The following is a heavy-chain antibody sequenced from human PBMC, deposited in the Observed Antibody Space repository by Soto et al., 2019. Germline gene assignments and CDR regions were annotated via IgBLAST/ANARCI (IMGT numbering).Heavy chain of an antibody. J-gene: IGHJ3*02. Sequence: GGSLRLFCAASGFTFDDYAMHWVRQAPGKGLEWVSGISWNSGSIGYADSVKGRFTISRDNAKNSLYLQMNSLRAEDTALYYCAKSIIPTVPPKFDILTGYYIVGAFDIWGQGTMVTVSS. D-gene: IGHD3-9*01. CDR1: GFTFDDYA. CDR2: ISWNSGSI. V-gene: IGHV3-9*01. CDR3: AKSIIPTVPPKFDILTGYYIVGAFDI.